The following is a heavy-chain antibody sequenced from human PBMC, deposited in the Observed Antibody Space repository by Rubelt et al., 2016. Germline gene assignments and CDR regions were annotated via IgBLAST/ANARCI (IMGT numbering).Heavy chain of an antibody. Sequence: QVQLVESGGGVVQPGRSLRLSCAASGFTVSSNYMSWIRQVPGKGLEWVAYISLGISYIIYADSVKGRFTISRDNAESSLYLQMNSLRADDTAVYYCAREEGYRAFDTWGQGTLVTVSS. CDR3: AREEGYRAFDT. CDR1: GFTVSSNY. CDR2: ISLGISYI. D-gene: IGHD2-2*01. J-gene: IGHJ4*02. V-gene: IGHV3-11*05.